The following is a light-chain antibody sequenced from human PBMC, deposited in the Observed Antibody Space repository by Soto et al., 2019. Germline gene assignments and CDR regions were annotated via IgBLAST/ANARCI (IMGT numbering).Light chain of an antibody. CDR3: QQYYSTPLT. CDR2: WAS. J-gene: IGKJ4*01. Sequence: DIVMTQSPDSLAVSLGERATINCKSSQSVLYSSNNKNYLAWYQQKPGQPPKLLIYWASTRESGVPDRFSGSGSGTDFTLTIRSLQAEHVAVYYCQQYYSTPLTFGGGTKVDI. CDR1: QSVLYSSNNKNY. V-gene: IGKV4-1*01.